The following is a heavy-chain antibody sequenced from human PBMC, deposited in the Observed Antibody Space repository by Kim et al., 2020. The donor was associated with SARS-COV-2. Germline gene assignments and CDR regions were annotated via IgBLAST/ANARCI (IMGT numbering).Heavy chain of an antibody. V-gene: IGHV1-46*01. J-gene: IGHJ4*02. D-gene: IGHD6-19*01. CDR3: ARGGFGIAVRGRSYFDY. Sequence: FQGRVTMTRDTSTSTVYMELSSLISEDTAVYYCARGGFGIAVRGRSYFDYWGQGTLVTVSS.